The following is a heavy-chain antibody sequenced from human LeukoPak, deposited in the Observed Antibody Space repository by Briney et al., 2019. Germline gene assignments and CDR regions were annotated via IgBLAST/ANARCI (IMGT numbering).Heavy chain of an antibody. D-gene: IGHD6-13*01. Sequence: SETLSLTCTVSGGSISSGSYYWSWIRQPAGKGLEWIGRIYTSGSTNYNPSLKSRVTISVDTSKNQFSLKLSSVTAADTAVYYCARAPGYSSSWYYYYYYMDVWGKGTTVTVSS. V-gene: IGHV4-61*02. J-gene: IGHJ6*03. CDR1: GGSISSGSYY. CDR3: ARAPGYSSSWYYYYYYMDV. CDR2: IYTSGST.